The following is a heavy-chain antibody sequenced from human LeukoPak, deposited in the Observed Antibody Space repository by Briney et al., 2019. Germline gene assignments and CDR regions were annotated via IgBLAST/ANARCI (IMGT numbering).Heavy chain of an antibody. CDR2: IYPGDSDT. V-gene: IGHV5-51*01. D-gene: IGHD6-13*01. CDR3: VRTSSSWRAEYFQH. CDR1: GYSFTSYW. Sequence: GESLKISCKGSGYSFTSYWIGWVRQMPGKGLEWMGIIYPGDSDTRHSPSFQGQVTISADKSISTAYLQWSSLKASDTAMYYCVRTSSSWRAEYFQHWGQGTLVTVSS. J-gene: IGHJ1*01.